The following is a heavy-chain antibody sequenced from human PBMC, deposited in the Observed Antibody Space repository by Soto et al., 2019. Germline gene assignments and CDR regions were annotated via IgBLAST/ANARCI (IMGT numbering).Heavy chain of an antibody. CDR3: AKLDSTSPYKGYFQQ. V-gene: IGHV3-23*01. J-gene: IGHJ1*01. CDR1: GFTFSGYA. CDR2: ISSNGGNI. D-gene: IGHD6-13*01. Sequence: LSCAASGFTFSGYAMTWVRQAPGKGLEWVSVISSNGGNIFYADSVKGRFTISRDNSKNTLYLQMNSLRAEDTALYYCAKLDSTSPYKGYFQQWGQGILVTVSS.